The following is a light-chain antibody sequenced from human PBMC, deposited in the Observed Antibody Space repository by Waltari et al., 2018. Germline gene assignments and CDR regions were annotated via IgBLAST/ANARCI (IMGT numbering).Light chain of an antibody. Sequence: DIQMTQSPSTLSAFVGDRVTITCRASQSISAWLAWYQQKPGKAPNLLIFKASTLESGVPSRFSGSGSGTEFTLTINSLQPDDFATYYCQQYKSPTWTFGQGTKVEIK. CDR2: KAS. V-gene: IGKV1-5*03. J-gene: IGKJ1*01. CDR3: QQYKSPTWT. CDR1: QSISAW.